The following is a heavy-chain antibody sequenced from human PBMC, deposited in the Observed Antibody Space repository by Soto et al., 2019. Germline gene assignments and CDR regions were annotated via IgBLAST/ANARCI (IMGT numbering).Heavy chain of an antibody. D-gene: IGHD2-15*01. J-gene: IGHJ5*02. Sequence: SETLSLTCTVSGGSISSGGYYWSWIRQHPGKGLEWSGYIYYSGSTYYNPSLKSRVTISVDTSKNQFSLKLSSVTAADTAVYYCARDGYCSDGSCYYGENWFDPWGQGTLVTVSS. CDR3: ARDGYCSDGSCYYGENWFDP. CDR1: GGSISSGGYY. CDR2: IYYSGST. V-gene: IGHV4-31*02.